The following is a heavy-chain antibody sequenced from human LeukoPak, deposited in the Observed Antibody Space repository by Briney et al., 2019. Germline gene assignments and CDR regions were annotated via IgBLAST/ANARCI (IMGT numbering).Heavy chain of an antibody. Sequence: SETLSLTCTVSGCSISSGDYYWRWLRQPPGKGLEWIVYIYYSGSTYYNPALNSRVTISVDTSKNQFSLKLSSVTVADTAVYYCARDGGLRYCSGGSCYPYWYFDLWGRGTLVTVSS. CDR1: GCSISSGDYY. J-gene: IGHJ2*01. CDR2: IYYSGST. CDR3: ARDGGLRYCSGGSCYPYWYFDL. V-gene: IGHV4-30-4*01. D-gene: IGHD2-15*01.